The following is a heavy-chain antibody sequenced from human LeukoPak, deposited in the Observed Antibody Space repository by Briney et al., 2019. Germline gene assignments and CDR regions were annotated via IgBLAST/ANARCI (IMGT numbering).Heavy chain of an antibody. CDR3: ARSYSYGSGSYRFDP. Sequence: GESLKISCKGSGYSFTSYWIGWVRQMPGKGLEWMGIIYPGDSDTRYSPSFQGQVTISADKSISTAYLQWSSLKTSDTAMYYCARSYSYGSGSYRFDPWGQGTLVTVSS. J-gene: IGHJ5*02. CDR1: GYSFTSYW. D-gene: IGHD3-10*01. V-gene: IGHV5-51*01. CDR2: IYPGDSDT.